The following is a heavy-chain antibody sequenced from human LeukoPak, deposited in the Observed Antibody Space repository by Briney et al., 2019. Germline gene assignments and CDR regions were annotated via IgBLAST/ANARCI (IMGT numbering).Heavy chain of an antibody. Sequence: GSSVKVSSKASGGTFSSYAISWVRQAPGQGLEWMGRIIPIFGTANYAQKFQGRVTITTDESTSTAYMELSSLRSEDTAVYYCAREGYSYGSLRYWGQGTLVTVSS. CDR3: AREGYSYGSLRY. CDR1: GGTFSSYA. CDR2: IIPIFGTA. D-gene: IGHD5-18*01. V-gene: IGHV1-69*05. J-gene: IGHJ4*02.